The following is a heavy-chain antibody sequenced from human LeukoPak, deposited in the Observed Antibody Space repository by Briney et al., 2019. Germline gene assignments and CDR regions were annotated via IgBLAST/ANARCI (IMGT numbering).Heavy chain of an antibody. CDR2: IYYSGST. J-gene: IGHJ3*02. CDR1: GGSISSSSYY. D-gene: IGHD3-9*01. Sequence: SETLSLTCTVSGGSISSSSYYWGWIRQPPGKGLEWIGSIYYSGSTYYNPSLKSRVTISVDTSKNQFSLKLSSVTAADTAVYYCAGRPYYDILTGPDGAFVIWGQGTMVTVSS. V-gene: IGHV4-39*01. CDR3: AGRPYYDILTGPDGAFVI.